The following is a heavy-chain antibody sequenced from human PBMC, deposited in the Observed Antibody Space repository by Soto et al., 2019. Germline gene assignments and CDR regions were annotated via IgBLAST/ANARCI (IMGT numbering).Heavy chain of an antibody. J-gene: IGHJ5*02. D-gene: IGHD4-17*01. CDR1: GGTFSSYA. CDR2: IIPIFGTA. V-gene: IGHV1-69*01. Sequence: QVQLVQSGAEVKKPGSSVKVSCKASGGTFSSYAISWVRQAPGQGLEWLGGIIPIFGTANYAQKFQGRVTITADESTSTAYMELSSLRSEDTAVYYCARGWRGDYGDHGWFDPWGQGTLVTVSS. CDR3: ARGWRGDYGDHGWFDP.